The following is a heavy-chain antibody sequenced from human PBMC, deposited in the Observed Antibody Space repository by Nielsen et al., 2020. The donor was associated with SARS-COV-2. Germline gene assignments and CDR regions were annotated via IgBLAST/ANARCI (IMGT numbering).Heavy chain of an antibody. CDR2: ISGRGDST. D-gene: IGHD3-10*01. Sequence: GESLKISCAASGFMFSTYAMSWVRQAPGKGLEWLSGISGRGDSTFYADSVKGRFTISRDNSKNTLYLEMNSLRAEDTALYYCATRVIGRSDYWGQGTLVTVSS. CDR3: ATRVIGRSDY. J-gene: IGHJ4*02. V-gene: IGHV3-23*01. CDR1: GFMFSTYA.